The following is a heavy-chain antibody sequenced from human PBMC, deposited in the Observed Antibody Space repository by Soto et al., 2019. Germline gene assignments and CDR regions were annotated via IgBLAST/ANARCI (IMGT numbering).Heavy chain of an antibody. CDR3: ATEMGATQGPSDI. D-gene: IGHD1-26*01. CDR1: VFPFGANA. J-gene: IGHJ3*02. CDR2: LSNTGRRT. Sequence: GGSLRLSCVVSVFPFGANAMSWVRQAPGKGLEWVSGLSNTGRRTSYADSVKGRFNISRDNSENTVYLQMNSLRVEDTAVYYCATEMGATQGPSDIWGQGTMVTVSS. V-gene: IGHV3-23*01.